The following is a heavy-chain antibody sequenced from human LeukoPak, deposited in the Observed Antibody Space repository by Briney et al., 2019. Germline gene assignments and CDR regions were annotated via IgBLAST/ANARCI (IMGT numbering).Heavy chain of an antibody. CDR1: GYTLTELS. J-gene: IGHJ4*02. CDR3: AIIPQGGRWLQLFG. CDR2: FDPEDGET. D-gene: IGHD5-24*01. Sequence: ASVKVSCKVSGYTLTELSMHWVRQAPGKGREWMGGFDPEDGETVYAQEFEGRVTMTEDTSTDTAYLELSSLRSEDTAVYYCAIIPQGGRWLQLFGWGQGTLVTVSS. V-gene: IGHV1-24*01.